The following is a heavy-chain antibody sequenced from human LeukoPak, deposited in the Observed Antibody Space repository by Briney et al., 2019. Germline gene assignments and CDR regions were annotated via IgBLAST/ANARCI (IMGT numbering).Heavy chain of an antibody. D-gene: IGHD2-15*01. CDR3: ARGGGTSCLLGYCSGGSRY. J-gene: IGHJ4*02. CDR2: INPNSGGT. V-gene: IGHV1-2*02. CDR1: GYTFTGYY. Sequence: ASVKVSCKASGYTFTGYYMHWVRQAPGQGLEWMGWINPNSGGTNYAQKFQGRVTMTRDTSISTAYMELSRLRSDDTAVYYCARGGGTSCLLGYCSGGSRYWGQGTLDTVSS.